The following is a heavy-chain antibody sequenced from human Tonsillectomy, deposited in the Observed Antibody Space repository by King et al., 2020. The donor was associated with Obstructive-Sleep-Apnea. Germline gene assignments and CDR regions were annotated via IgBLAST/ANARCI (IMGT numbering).Heavy chain of an antibody. J-gene: IGHJ4*02. CDR2: IRSKTYDGTT. D-gene: IGHD2/OR15-2a*01. CDR1: GFTFGDYA. V-gene: IGHV3-49*03. CDR3: TREVGVSIARFDY. Sequence: VQLVESGGGLVQPGRSLRLSCTASGFTFGDYAMSWFRQSPGKGLEWVGFIRSKTYDGTTEYPASVKGRFTISRDDSKSIAYLQMNSLKTEDKAVYYCTREVGVSIARFDYWGQGTLVTVSS.